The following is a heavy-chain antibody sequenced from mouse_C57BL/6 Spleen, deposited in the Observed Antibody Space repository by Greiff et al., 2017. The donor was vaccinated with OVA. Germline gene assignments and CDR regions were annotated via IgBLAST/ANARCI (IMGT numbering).Heavy chain of an antibody. CDR3: AREVYGSRGYFDV. D-gene: IGHD1-1*01. CDR1: GFTFSSYA. CDR2: ISDGGSYT. V-gene: IGHV5-4*01. J-gene: IGHJ1*03. Sequence: EVKLMESGGGLVKPGGSLKLSCAASGFTFSSYAMSWVRQTPEKRLEWVATISDGGSYTYYPDNVKGRFTISRDNAKNNLYLQMSHLKSEDTAMYYCAREVYGSRGYFDVWGTGTTVTVSS.